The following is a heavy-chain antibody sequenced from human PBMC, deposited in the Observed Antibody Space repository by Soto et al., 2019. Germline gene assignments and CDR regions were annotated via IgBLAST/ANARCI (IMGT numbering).Heavy chain of an antibody. CDR1: GGSVNIGTYY. J-gene: IGHJ4*02. CDR2: IHYSGST. CDR3: TRGGDAYKNGH. V-gene: IGHV4-61*01. D-gene: IGHD2-21*01. Sequence: QVQLQESGPGLVKPSETLSLTCTVPGGSVNIGTYYLSWIRQPPGKGLEWIGFIHYSGSTNYNPSLKSRVTMSVDTSKNQFSLKLTSVNAADTAVYYCTRGGDAYKNGHWGQGTLVTVSS.